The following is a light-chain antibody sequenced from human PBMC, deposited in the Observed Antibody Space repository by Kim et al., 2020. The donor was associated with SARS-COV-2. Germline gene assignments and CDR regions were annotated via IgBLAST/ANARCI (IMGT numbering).Light chain of an antibody. V-gene: IGKV3-11*01. J-gene: IGKJ3*01. CDR1: QSMGSQ. CDR2: ETS. CDR3: QQRGSLST. Sequence: SLSQGERATCSCRASQSMGSQLAWYQQNPGQAPRLLIYETSNSATGIPARFSGSGSGTDFTLTISSLAPEDFAVYYCQQRGSLSTFGPGTKVDIK.